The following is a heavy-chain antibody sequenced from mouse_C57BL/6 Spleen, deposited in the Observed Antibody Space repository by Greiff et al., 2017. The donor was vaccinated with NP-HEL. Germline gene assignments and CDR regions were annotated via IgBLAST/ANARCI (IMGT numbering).Heavy chain of an antibody. CDR2: ISSGSSTI. Sequence: EVMLVESGGGLVKPGGSLKLSCAASGFTFSDYGMHWVRQAPEKGLEWVAYISSGSSTIYYADPVKGRFTISRDNAKNTLFLQRTSLRSEDTAMYYCARGDVWYFDVWGTGTTVTVSS. D-gene: IGHD3-3*01. CDR3: ARGDVWYFDV. CDR1: GFTFSDYG. J-gene: IGHJ1*03. V-gene: IGHV5-17*01.